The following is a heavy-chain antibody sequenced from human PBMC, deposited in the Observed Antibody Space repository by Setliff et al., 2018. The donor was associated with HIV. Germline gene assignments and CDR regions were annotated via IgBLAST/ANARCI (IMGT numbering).Heavy chain of an antibody. Sequence: ASVKVSCKASGYTFTSYGMSWVRQAPGNGLEWMGWIGAKNDNTNYARQFQGRVTMTTDTSTNTVYMELRSLTSDDTAVYYCARPAATWDFDYWGQGTLVTVSS. CDR3: ARPAATWDFDY. J-gene: IGHJ4*02. D-gene: IGHD2-2*01. CDR2: IGAKNDNT. CDR1: GYTFTSYG. V-gene: IGHV1-18*01.